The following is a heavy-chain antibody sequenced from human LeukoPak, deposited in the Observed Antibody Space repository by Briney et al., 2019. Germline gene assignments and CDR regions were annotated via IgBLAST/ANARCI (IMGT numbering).Heavy chain of an antibody. D-gene: IGHD3-22*01. CDR3: ARGFPPRRNYDSSGYYPYYFDY. CDR2: ISAYNGHT. J-gene: IGHJ4*02. V-gene: IGHV1-18*01. CDR1: GYTFTSYG. Sequence: ASVKVSCKASGYTFTSYGLTWVRQAPGQGLEWMGWISAYNGHTKYPQKLQGRVTMTTDTSTSTAYMELRSLRSDDTAVYYCARGFPPRRNYDSSGYYPYYFDYWGQGTLVTVSS.